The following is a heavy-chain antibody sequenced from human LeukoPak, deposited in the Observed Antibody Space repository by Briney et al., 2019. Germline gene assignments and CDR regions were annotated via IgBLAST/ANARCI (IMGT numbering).Heavy chain of an antibody. CDR1: GYTFTSYY. CDR2: INPSGGST. D-gene: IGHD1-26*01. J-gene: IGHJ3*02. V-gene: IGHV1-46*01. Sequence: ASVKVSCKASGYTFTSYYMHWVRQAPGQGLEWMGIINPSGGSTSYAQKFQGRVTMTTDTSTSTAYMELRSLRSDDTAVYYCARVGGATAFDIWGQGTMVTVSS. CDR3: ARVGGATAFDI.